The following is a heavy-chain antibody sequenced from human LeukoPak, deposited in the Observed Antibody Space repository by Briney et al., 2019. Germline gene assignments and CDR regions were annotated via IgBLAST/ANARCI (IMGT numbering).Heavy chain of an antibody. Sequence: GGSVRLSCAASGFIFSTYAMSWVRQAPGKGLEWVSGFGGGSGGATYYADSVKGRFTISRDSSKNALYLQMNSLRAEDTAVYYCTRDWDFIFYWGQGTLVTVSS. V-gene: IGHV3-23*01. CDR1: GFIFSTYA. CDR2: FGGGSGGAT. CDR3: TRDWDFIFY. J-gene: IGHJ4*02. D-gene: IGHD1-26*01.